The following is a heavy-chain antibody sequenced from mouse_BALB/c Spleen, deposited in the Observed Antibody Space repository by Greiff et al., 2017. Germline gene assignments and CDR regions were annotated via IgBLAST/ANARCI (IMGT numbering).Heavy chain of an antibody. CDR3: ARHGYDEWFAY. Sequence: EVQLVESGGGLVKPGGSLKLSCAASGFAFSSYDMSWVRQTPEKRLEWVAYISSGGGSTYYPDTVKGRFTISRDNAKNTLYLQMSSLKSEDTAMYYCARHGYDEWFAYWGQGTLVTVSA. CDR2: ISSGGGST. CDR1: GFAFSSYD. J-gene: IGHJ3*01. V-gene: IGHV5-12-1*01. D-gene: IGHD2-2*01.